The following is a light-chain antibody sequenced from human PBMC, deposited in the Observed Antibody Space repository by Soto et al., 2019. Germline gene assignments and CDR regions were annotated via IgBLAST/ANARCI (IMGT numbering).Light chain of an antibody. CDR2: GAS. CDR1: QSVSSD. Sequence: EIVMTQSPATLSVSPGERATLSCRASQSVSSDLAWYHQKPGQAPRLLIYGASTRATGIPARFSGSGSGTEFTLTINSLQSEDFAVYYCQQYNNWPRTFCQGTKVEIK. V-gene: IGKV3-15*01. J-gene: IGKJ1*01. CDR3: QQYNNWPRT.